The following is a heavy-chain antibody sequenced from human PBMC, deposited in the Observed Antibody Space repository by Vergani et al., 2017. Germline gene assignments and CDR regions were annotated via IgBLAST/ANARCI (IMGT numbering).Heavy chain of an antibody. Sequence: QVQLQESGPGLVKPSETLSLTCTVSGGSMSSYYWSWIRQPPGKGLEWIGYIYYSGSTNYNPSLKSRVTISVDTSKNQFSLKLSSVTAADTAVYYCARELVAGGWYYGMDVWGQGTTVTVSS. CDR2: IYYSGST. V-gene: IGHV4-59*01. J-gene: IGHJ6*02. CDR3: ARELVAGGWYYGMDV. CDR1: GGSMSSYY. D-gene: IGHD2-15*01.